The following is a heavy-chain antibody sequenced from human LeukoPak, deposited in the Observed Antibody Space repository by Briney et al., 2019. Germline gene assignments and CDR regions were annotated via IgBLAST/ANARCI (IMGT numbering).Heavy chain of an antibody. CDR3: VKDFLPGPHIEPVGSVGPFDY. Sequence: GGSLRLSCAISGFTFSRYAMSWVRQAPGKGLEWVSGLHADSGMTYYADSVKGRFSISSDNSKNTLYFQMNNLRAEDTALYYCVKDFLPGPHIEPVGSVGPFDYWGQGTLVTVSS. D-gene: IGHD2-2*01. V-gene: IGHV3-23*01. CDR2: LHADSGMT. J-gene: IGHJ4*02. CDR1: GFTFSRYA.